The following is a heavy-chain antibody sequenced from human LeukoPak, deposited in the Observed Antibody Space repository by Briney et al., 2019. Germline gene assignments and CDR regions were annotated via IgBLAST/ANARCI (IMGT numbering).Heavy chain of an antibody. CDR3: ARTPPTAPNLLWFGERWFDP. D-gene: IGHD3-10*01. Sequence: PSETLSLTCTVSGGSISSSSYYWGWIRQPPGKGLEWIGSIYYSRSTYYNPSLKSRVTISVDTSKNQFSLKLSSVTAADTAVYYCARTPPTAPNLLWFGERWFDPWGQGTLVTVSS. J-gene: IGHJ5*02. V-gene: IGHV4-39*01. CDR2: IYYSRST. CDR1: GGSISSSSYY.